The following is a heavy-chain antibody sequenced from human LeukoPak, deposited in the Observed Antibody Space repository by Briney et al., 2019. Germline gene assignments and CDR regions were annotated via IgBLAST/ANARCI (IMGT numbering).Heavy chain of an antibody. Sequence: SGTLSLTCAVSGASISSSHWWSWVRQSPGTGLEWIGNTYHSDYTNYNPSLKSRVTISVDKSKNQFSLKVSSVTAADTAVYYCAKSNGYGLVDIWGQGTMVTVSS. CDR3: AKSNGYGLVDI. CDR2: TYHSDYT. CDR1: GASISSSHW. J-gene: IGHJ3*02. V-gene: IGHV4-4*02. D-gene: IGHD3-10*01.